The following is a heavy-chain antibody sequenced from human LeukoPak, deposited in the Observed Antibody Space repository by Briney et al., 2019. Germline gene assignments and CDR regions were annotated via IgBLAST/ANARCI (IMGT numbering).Heavy chain of an antibody. CDR1: GGTFSSYA. J-gene: IGHJ6*02. D-gene: IGHD1-26*01. Sequence: SVKVSCKASGGTFSSYAISWVRQAPGQGLEWMGRIIPILGIANYAQKFQGRVTITADKSTSTAYMELSSLRSEDTAVYYCARRRGSYYYYYGMDVWGQGTTVTVSS. CDR2: IIPILGIA. CDR3: ARRRGSYYYYYGMDV. V-gene: IGHV1-69*04.